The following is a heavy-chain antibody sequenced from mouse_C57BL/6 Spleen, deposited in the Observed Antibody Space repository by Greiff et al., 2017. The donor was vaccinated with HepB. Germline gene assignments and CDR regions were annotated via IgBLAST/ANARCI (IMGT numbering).Heavy chain of an antibody. CDR3: ARRGLRRGFAY. CDR2: INPNNGGT. CDR1: GYTFTDYN. J-gene: IGHJ3*01. Sequence: VQLKESGPELVKPGASVKIPCKASGYTFTDYNMDWVKQSHGKSLEWIGDINPNNGGTIYNQKFKGKATLTVDKSSSTAYMELRSLTSEDTAVYYCARRGLRRGFAYWGQGTLVTVSA. V-gene: IGHV1-18*01. D-gene: IGHD2-2*01.